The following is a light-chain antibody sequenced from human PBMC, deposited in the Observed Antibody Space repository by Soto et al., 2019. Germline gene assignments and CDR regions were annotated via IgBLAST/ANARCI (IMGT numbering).Light chain of an antibody. V-gene: IGLV2-23*01. J-gene: IGLJ2*01. CDR2: EGS. CDR1: SSDVGSYNL. CDR3: CSYAGSSTLYVV. Sequence: QSALTQPASVSGSPGQSITISCTGTSSDVGSYNLVSWYQQHPGKAPKLMIYEGSKRPSGVSNRFSGSKSGNTASLTISGLQAEDEAGYYCCSYAGSSTLYVVFGGGTKPTVL.